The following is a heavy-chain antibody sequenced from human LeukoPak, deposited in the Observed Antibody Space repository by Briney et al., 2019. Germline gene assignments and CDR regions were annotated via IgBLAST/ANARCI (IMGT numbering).Heavy chain of an antibody. CDR2: MNPNSGNT. D-gene: IGHD2-8*02. Sequence: ASVKVSCKDSGYTFTGYDINWVRQATGQGLEWMGWMNPNSGNTGYAQKFQGRVTMTRNTSISTAYMELSSLRSEDTAVYYCARGWSVYNWFDPWGQGTLVTVSS. J-gene: IGHJ5*02. CDR3: ARGWSVYNWFDP. CDR1: GYTFTGYD. V-gene: IGHV1-8*01.